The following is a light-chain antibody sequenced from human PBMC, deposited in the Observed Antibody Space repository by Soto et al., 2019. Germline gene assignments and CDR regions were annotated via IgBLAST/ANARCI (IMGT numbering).Light chain of an antibody. CDR2: GTS. CDR3: QHFGSSLRT. Sequence: EIVLTHSSGTLSLSPGERATLSCRASQSVSSSYLAWYQQKPGQAPRLLIPGTSSRATGIPDRFSGSGSGTDFTLTINSLEPEDFAVYYCQHFGSSLRTFGQGTKVDIK. CDR1: QSVSSSY. V-gene: IGKV3-20*01. J-gene: IGKJ1*01.